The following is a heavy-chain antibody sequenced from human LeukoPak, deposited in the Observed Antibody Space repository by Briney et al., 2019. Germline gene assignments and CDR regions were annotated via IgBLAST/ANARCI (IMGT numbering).Heavy chain of an antibody. Sequence: SETLSLTCAVYGGSFSGYYWSWIRQPPGKGLEWIGEINHSGSTNYNPSLKSRVTISVDTSKNQFSLKLSSVTAAGTAVYYCARLYGSGSYSVWGQGTLVTVSS. CDR2: INHSGST. CDR3: ARLYGSGSYSV. D-gene: IGHD3-10*01. V-gene: IGHV4-34*01. J-gene: IGHJ4*02. CDR1: GGSFSGYY.